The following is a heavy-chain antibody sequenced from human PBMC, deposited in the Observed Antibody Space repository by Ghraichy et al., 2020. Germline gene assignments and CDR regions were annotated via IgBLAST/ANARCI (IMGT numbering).Heavy chain of an antibody. CDR1: GGSISSSSYY. V-gene: IGHV4-39*01. J-gene: IGHJ6*02. Sequence: SETLSLTCTVSGGSISSSSYYWGWIRQPPGKGLEWIGSIYYSGSTYYNPSLKSRVTISVDTSKNQFSLKLSSVTAADTAVYYCATELVRVQPPPTYYYGMDVWGQGTTVTVSS. D-gene: IGHD3-10*01. CDR2: IYYSGST. CDR3: ATELVRVQPPPTYYYGMDV.